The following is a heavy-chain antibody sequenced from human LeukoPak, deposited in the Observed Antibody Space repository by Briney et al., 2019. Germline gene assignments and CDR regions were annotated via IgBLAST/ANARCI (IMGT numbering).Heavy chain of an antibody. D-gene: IGHD3-3*01. CDR3: ARLPYYDFWSGYYLYNWFDP. CDR1: GYTFTSYG. J-gene: IGHJ5*02. V-gene: IGHV1-18*01. Sequence: ASVKVSCKASGYTFTSYGISWVRQAPGQGLEWMGWISAYTGNTNYAQKLQGRVTMTTDTSTSTAYMELRSLRSDDTAVYYCARLPYYDFWSGYYLYNWFDPWGQGTLVTVSS. CDR2: ISAYTGNT.